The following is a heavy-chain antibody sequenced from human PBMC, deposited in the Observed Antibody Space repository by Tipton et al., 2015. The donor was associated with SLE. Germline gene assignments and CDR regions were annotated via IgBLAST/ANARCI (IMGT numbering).Heavy chain of an antibody. V-gene: IGHV4-59*12. Sequence: LSLTCTVSDGSISGNFWSWIRQPPGKGLEWIGYIYYNGSTYYNPSLKTRVTISVDTSKNQFSLKLSSVTAADTAVYYCARDLEEEYDYVWGSDYWGQGTLVTVSS. CDR2: IYYNGST. D-gene: IGHD3-16*01. CDR3: ARDLEEEYDYVWGSDY. CDR1: DGSISGNF. J-gene: IGHJ4*02.